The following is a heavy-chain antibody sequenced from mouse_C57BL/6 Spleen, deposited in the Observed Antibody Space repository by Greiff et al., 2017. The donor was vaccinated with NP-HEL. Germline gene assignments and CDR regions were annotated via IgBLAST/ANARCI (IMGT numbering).Heavy chain of an antibody. V-gene: IGHV2-6-1*01. J-gene: IGHJ4*01. CDR3: ARHGPYSQRGAMDY. CDR1: GFSLTSYG. D-gene: IGHD2-12*01. Sequence: VKLMESGPGLVAPSQSLSITCTVSGFSLTSYGVHWVRQPPGKGLEWLVVIWSDGSTTYNSALKSRLSISKDNSKSQVFLKMNSLQTDDTAMYYCARHGPYSQRGAMDYWGQGTSVTVSS. CDR2: IWSDGST.